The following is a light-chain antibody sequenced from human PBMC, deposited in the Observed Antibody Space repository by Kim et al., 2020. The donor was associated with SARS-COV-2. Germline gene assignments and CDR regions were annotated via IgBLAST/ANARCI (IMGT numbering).Light chain of an antibody. CDR1: QSISRP. CDR2: DAS. V-gene: IGKV3-15*01. Sequence: EIVMTQSPATLSVSPGERATLSCRASQSISRPLAWFQQKPGQAPRLLIYDASTRATGVPARFSGSGSGTEFTLTISSLQSEDFAVYYCQQYNNWPWTFGQGTKVDIK. J-gene: IGKJ1*01. CDR3: QQYNNWPWT.